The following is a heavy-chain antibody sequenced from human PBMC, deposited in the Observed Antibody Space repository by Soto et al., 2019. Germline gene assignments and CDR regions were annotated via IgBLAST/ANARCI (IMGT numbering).Heavy chain of an antibody. CDR2: LDGAGGST. Sequence: HPGGSLRLSCLASGFTFSDYAMTWVRHVPGRGLEWVASLDGAGGSTYYADSVRGRFTISRDNSQNTLLLQMKRLTVDDTAIYYCAAPRDEYGSGVSWFTYGMDIWGQGTTVTVSS. J-gene: IGHJ6*02. CDR1: GFTFSDYA. CDR3: AAPRDEYGSGVSWFTYGMDI. V-gene: IGHV3-23*01. D-gene: IGHD3-10*01.